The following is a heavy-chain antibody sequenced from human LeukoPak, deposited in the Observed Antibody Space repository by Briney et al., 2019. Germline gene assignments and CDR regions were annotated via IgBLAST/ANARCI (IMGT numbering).Heavy chain of an antibody. CDR2: ISASGDST. D-gene: IGHD6-13*01. CDR1: GFTFSSYA. CDR3: ARGVYIAAAQYGY. Sequence: GSLRLSCAASGFTFSSYAMSWVRQAPGKGLEWVSTISASGDSTYYADSVKGRFTISRDNSKNTVYLQMNSLRAEDTAVYYCARGVYIAAAQYGYWGQGTLVTVSS. J-gene: IGHJ4*02. V-gene: IGHV3-23*01.